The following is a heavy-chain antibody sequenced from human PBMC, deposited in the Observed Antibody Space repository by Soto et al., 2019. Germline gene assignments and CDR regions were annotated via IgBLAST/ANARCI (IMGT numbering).Heavy chain of an antibody. Sequence: LRLSCAGSGFILSPYWIHWVRQVPGRGLEWVARLRSDGFGAAYADSVKGRFFISRDIARNTLSLQMNSLRADDTAVYYCARDLGGPDYWGRGTSVTVSS. V-gene: IGHV3-74*03. CDR1: GFILSPYW. CDR2: LRSDGFGA. D-gene: IGHD3-16*01. J-gene: IGHJ4*02. CDR3: ARDLGGPDY.